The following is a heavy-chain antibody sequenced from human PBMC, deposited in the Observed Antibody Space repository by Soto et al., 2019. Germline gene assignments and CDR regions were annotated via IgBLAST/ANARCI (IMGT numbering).Heavy chain of an antibody. D-gene: IGHD1-26*01. CDR2: ISNSGVTT. Sequence: GGSLRLSCAASGFTFSPYAMSWVRQAPGKGLEWVSTISNSGVTTFYADSVKGRFTISRDNSKNTLYLQMNSLRADDTAVYYCAKLRGATTGAIDYWGQGTLVTVSS. V-gene: IGHV3-23*01. CDR1: GFTFSPYA. CDR3: AKLRGATTGAIDY. J-gene: IGHJ4*02.